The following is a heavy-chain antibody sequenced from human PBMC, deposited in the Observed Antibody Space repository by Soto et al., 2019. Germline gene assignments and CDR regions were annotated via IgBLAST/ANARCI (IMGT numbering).Heavy chain of an antibody. CDR3: AKYLLLPSSSGYYDY. CDR1: GFTFSSYA. D-gene: IGHD3-22*01. J-gene: IGHJ4*02. V-gene: IGHV3-23*01. Sequence: GGSLRLSCAASGFTFSSYAMSWVRQAPGKGLEWVSAISGSGGSTYYADTVKGRFTISRDNSKNTLYLQMNSLRAEDTAVYYCAKYLLLPSSSGYYDYWGQGTQVTVSS. CDR2: ISGSGGST.